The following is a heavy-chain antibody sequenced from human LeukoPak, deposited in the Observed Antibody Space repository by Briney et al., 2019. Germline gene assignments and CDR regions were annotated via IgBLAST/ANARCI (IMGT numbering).Heavy chain of an antibody. CDR3: ARGEAEVGANDY. Sequence: SVKVSCKASGGTFSSYAISWVRQAPGQGLEWMGRIIPILGIANYAQKFQGRVTITADKSTSTAYMELSSLRSEDTAEYYCARGEAEVGANDYWGQGTLVTVSS. J-gene: IGHJ4*02. CDR2: IIPILGIA. V-gene: IGHV1-69*04. D-gene: IGHD1-26*01. CDR1: GGTFSSYA.